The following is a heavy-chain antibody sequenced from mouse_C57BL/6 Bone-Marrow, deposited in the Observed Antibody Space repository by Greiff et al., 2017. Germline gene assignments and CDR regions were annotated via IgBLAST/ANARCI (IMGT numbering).Heavy chain of an antibody. Sequence: VQLVESGPGLVAPSQSLSITCTVSGFSLTSYAISWVRQPPGKGLEWLGVIWTGGGTNYNSALKSRLSISKDNSKSPVFLKMNSLQTDDTARYYCARRRNSNLGGAMGDWGRRTSVTVSS. CDR2: IWTGGGT. CDR3: ARRRNSNLGGAMGD. J-gene: IGHJ4*01. D-gene: IGHD2-5*01. CDR1: GFSLTSYA. V-gene: IGHV2-9-1*01.